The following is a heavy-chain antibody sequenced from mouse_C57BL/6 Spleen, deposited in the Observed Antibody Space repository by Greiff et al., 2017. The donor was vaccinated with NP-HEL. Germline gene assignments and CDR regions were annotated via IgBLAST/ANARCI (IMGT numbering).Heavy chain of an antibody. CDR2: IYPGDGDT. V-gene: IGHV1-82*01. CDR3: ARATTVPGNAMDY. D-gene: IGHD1-1*01. J-gene: IGHJ4*01. Sequence: VQLQESGPELVKPGASVKISCKASGYAFSSSWMNWVKQRPGKGLEWIGRIYPGDGDTNYNGKFKGKATLTADKSSSTAYMQLSSLTSEDSAVYFCARATTVPGNAMDYWGQGTSVTVSS. CDR1: GYAFSSSW.